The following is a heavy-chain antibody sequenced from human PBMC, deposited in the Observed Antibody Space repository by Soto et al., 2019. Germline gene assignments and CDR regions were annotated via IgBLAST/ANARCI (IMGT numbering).Heavy chain of an antibody. CDR2: IIPIFGTA. J-gene: IGHJ6*02. V-gene: IGHV1-69*13. D-gene: IGHD3-22*01. CDR1: GGTFSSYA. CDR3: ASSLQDYYDSSGYPHYYYGMDV. Sequence: ASVKVSFKASGGTFSSYAISWLRQAPGQGLEWMGGIIPIFGTANYAQKFQGRVTITADESTSTAYMELSSLRSEDTAVYCCASSLQDYYDSSGYPHYYYGMDVWGQGTTVTVSS.